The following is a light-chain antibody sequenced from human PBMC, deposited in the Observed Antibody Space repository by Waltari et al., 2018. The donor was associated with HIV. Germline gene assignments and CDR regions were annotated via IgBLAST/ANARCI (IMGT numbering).Light chain of an antibody. CDR1: QAPVYDGDGRTY. J-gene: IGKJ1*01. CDR2: QVS. Sequence: DVVMTQSPLSLPVTLGQPASISCRSSQAPVYDGDGRTYLNWFQQRPGQSPRRLIYQVSYRDSGVPDRFSGSGSGTDFTLEISRVEAEDVGVYYCMQGAHWPWTFGQGTKVEIK. V-gene: IGKV2-30*01. CDR3: MQGAHWPWT.